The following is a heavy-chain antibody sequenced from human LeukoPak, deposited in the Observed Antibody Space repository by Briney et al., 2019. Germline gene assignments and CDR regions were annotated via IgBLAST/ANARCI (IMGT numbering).Heavy chain of an antibody. D-gene: IGHD2-2*01. Sequence: SVKVSCTASGGTFSSYAISWVRQAPGQGLEWMGGIIPIFGTANYAQKFQGRVTITADESTSTAYMELSSLRSEDTAVYYCARGSHVPAAIGWFDPWGQGTLVTVSS. CDR3: ARGSHVPAAIGWFDP. J-gene: IGHJ5*02. CDR2: IIPIFGTA. V-gene: IGHV1-69*13. CDR1: GGTFSSYA.